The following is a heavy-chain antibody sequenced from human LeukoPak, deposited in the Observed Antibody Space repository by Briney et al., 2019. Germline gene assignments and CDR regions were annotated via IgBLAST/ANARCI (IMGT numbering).Heavy chain of an antibody. Sequence: PGGSLRLSCAASGFTFSSYNMNWVRPAPGKGLEWVSSISTSSSYIYYADSLKGRFTISRDNAKNSLYLQMNSLRAEDTAVYYCARDLIDSSGYYFDYWGQGTLVTVSS. CDR1: GFTFSSYN. CDR2: ISTSSSYI. J-gene: IGHJ4*02. CDR3: ARDLIDSSGYYFDY. V-gene: IGHV3-21*01. D-gene: IGHD3-22*01.